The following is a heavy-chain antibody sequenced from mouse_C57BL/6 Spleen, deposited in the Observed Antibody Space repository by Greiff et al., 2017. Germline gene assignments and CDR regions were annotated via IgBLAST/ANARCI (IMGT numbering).Heavy chain of an antibody. CDR1: GYTFTNYW. V-gene: IGHV1-63*01. J-gene: IGHJ4*01. D-gene: IGHD1-1*02. CDR2: IYPGGGYT. CDR3: ARGGDAMDY. Sequence: QVQLQQSGAELVRPGTSVKMSCKASGYTFTNYWIGWAKQRPGHGLEWIGEIYPGGGYTNYNEKFKGKATLTADKSSSTAYMQISSLTSEDSAIYYCARGGDAMDYWGQGTSVTVSS.